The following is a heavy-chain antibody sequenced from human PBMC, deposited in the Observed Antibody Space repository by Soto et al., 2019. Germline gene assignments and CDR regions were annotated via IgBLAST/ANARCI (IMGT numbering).Heavy chain of an antibody. V-gene: IGHV4-39*01. Sequence: PSETLSLTCTVSGGSISSSSYYWGWIRQPPGKGLEWIGSIYYSGSTYYNPSLKSRVTISVDTSKNQFSLKLSSVTTADTAVYYCARHSHAGDLGYDFWSGYSSYYYYGMDVWGQGTTVTVSS. CDR2: IYYSGST. CDR1: GGSISSSSYY. J-gene: IGHJ6*02. D-gene: IGHD3-3*01. CDR3: ARHSHAGDLGYDFWSGYSSYYYYGMDV.